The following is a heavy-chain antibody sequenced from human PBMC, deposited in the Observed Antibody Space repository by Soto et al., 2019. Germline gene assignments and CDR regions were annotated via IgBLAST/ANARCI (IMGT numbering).Heavy chain of an antibody. CDR3: ARDRAPGYCSGGSCYGHDSSVGEGMDV. CDR1: GGSISSYY. Sequence: NPSETLSLTCTVSGGSISSYYWSWIRQPPGKGLEWIGYTYYSGSTNYNPSLKSRVTISVDTSKNQFSLKLSSVTAADTAVYYCARDRAPGYCSGGSCYGHDSSVGEGMDVWGQGTTVTVSS. D-gene: IGHD2-15*01. J-gene: IGHJ6*02. V-gene: IGHV4-59*01. CDR2: TYYSGST.